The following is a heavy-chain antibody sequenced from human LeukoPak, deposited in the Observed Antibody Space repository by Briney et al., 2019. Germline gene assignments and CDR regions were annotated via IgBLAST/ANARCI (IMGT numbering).Heavy chain of an antibody. V-gene: IGHV3-20*04. J-gene: IGHJ3*02. CDR2: INWNGGST. Sequence: GGSLRLSCAASGLTFSTYSMSWVRQAPGKGLEWVSGINWNGGSTGYADSVKGRFTISRDNAKNSLYLQMNSLRAEDTALYYCARNLAMIVAVSAFDIWGQGTMVTVSS. CDR1: GLTFSTYS. CDR3: ARNLAMIVAVSAFDI. D-gene: IGHD3-22*01.